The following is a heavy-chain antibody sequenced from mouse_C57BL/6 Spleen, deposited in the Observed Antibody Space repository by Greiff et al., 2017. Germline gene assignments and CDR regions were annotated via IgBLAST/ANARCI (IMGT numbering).Heavy chain of an antibody. Sequence: QVQLQQPGAELVMPGASVKLSCKASGYTFTSYWMHWVKRRPGQGLEWIGEIDPSDSYTNYNQKFKGKSTLTVDKSSSTAYMQLSSLTSEDSAVYYCARGYYDYDSWFAYWGQGTLVTVSA. D-gene: IGHD2-4*01. CDR1: GYTFTSYW. CDR2: IDPSDSYT. CDR3: ARGYYDYDSWFAY. V-gene: IGHV1-69*01. J-gene: IGHJ3*01.